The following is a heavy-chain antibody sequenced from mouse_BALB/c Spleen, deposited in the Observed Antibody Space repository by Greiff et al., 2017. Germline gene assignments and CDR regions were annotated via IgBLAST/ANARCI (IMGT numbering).Heavy chain of an antibody. Sequence: EVKLMESGGDLVKPGGSLKLSCAASGFTFSSYGMSWVRPTPDKRLEWVATISSGGSYTYYPDSVKGRFTISRDNAKNTLYLQMSSLKSGDTAMYYCARADYYGSSYGGAMDYWGQGTSVTVSS. V-gene: IGHV5-6*01. CDR2: ISSGGSYT. CDR1: GFTFSSYG. J-gene: IGHJ4*01. CDR3: ARADYYGSSYGGAMDY. D-gene: IGHD1-1*01.